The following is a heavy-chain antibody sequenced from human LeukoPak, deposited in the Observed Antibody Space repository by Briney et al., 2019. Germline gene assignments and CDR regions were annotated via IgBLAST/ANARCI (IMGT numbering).Heavy chain of an antibody. V-gene: IGHV1-69*05. CDR2: IIPIFGTA. CDR3: ARGDLGGAAARYYYYYMDV. D-gene: IGHD6-13*01. J-gene: IGHJ6*03. Sequence: SVKVSCKASGGTFSSYAISWVRQAPGQGLEWMGGIIPIFGTANYAQKFQGRVTITTDESTSTAYMELSSLRSEDTAVYYCARGDLGGAAARYYYYYMDVWGKGTTVTVSS. CDR1: GGTFSSYA.